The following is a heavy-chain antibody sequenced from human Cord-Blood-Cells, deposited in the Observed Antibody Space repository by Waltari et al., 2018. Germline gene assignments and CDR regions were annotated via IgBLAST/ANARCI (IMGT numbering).Heavy chain of an antibody. CDR2: INPNSGGT. CDR1: GYTFTGYY. V-gene: IGHV1-2*04. Sequence: QVQLVQSGAEVKKPGASVKVSCKASGYTFTGYYMHWVRQAPGQGLEWMGLINPNSGGTNYAQKFQGWVTMTRDTSISTAYMELSRLRSDDTAVYYCAREFGGLNWNYGMDVWGQGTTVTVSS. J-gene: IGHJ6*02. D-gene: IGHD1-1*01. CDR3: AREFGGLNWNYGMDV.